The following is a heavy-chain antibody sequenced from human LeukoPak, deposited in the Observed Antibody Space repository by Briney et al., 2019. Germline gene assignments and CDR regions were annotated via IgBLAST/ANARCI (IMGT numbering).Heavy chain of an antibody. J-gene: IGHJ4*02. CDR2: ISAYNGNT. Sequence: ASVKVTCKASGYTFTSYAMHWVRQAPGQGLEWMGWISAYNGNTNYAQKLQGRVTMTTDTSTSTAYMELRSLRSDDTAVYYCARDRPNFDSSGYYFDYWGQGTLVTVSS. D-gene: IGHD3-22*01. CDR3: ARDRPNFDSSGYYFDY. CDR1: GYTFTSYA. V-gene: IGHV1-18*01.